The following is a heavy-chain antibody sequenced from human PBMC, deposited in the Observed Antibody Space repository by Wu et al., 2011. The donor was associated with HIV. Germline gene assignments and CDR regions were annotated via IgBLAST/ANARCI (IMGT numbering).Heavy chain of an antibody. V-gene: IGHV1-69*06. CDR1: GGTFSSYA. D-gene: IGHD1-1*01. CDR3: ARESEGQRMKGFYYYMAV. CDR2: IIPIFGTR. J-gene: IGHJ6*03. Sequence: QVQLVQSGAEVKKPGSSVKVSCKASGGTFSSYAISWVRQAPGQGLEWMGGIIPIFGTRNDAQKFQGRITITADKSTSTAYMELSSLTSDDTAVYYCARESEGQRMKGFYYYMAVWGKGTTVTVSS.